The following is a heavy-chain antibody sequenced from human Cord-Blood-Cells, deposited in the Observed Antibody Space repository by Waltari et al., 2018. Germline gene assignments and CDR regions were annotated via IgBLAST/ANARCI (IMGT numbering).Heavy chain of an antibody. CDR2: IKQDGSEK. CDR3: ARDKQAARDAFDI. CDR1: GFTFSRYW. V-gene: IGHV3-7*01. J-gene: IGHJ3*02. D-gene: IGHD6-6*01. Sequence: EVQLVESGGGLVQPGGSLRLSCAASGFTFSRYWMSWVRQAPGKGLEWVANIKQDGSEKYYVDSVKGRFTISRDNAKNSLYLQMNSLRAEDTAVYYCARDKQAARDAFDIWGQGTMVTVSS.